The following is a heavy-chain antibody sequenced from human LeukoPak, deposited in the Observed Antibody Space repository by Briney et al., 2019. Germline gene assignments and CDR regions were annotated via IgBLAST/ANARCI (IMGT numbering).Heavy chain of an antibody. J-gene: IGHJ4*02. CDR2: ISYDGSMK. CDR3: AKRLYGEFSHFDY. Sequence: GGSLRLSCAASGFTFSNYGMHWVRQAPGKGLEWVAVISYDGSMKYYADSVKGRFTISRDNSKNTLFLQMNSLRAEDTAVHYYAKRLYGEFSHFDYWGQGTLVTVSS. V-gene: IGHV3-30*18. CDR1: GFTFSNYG. D-gene: IGHD2-8*01.